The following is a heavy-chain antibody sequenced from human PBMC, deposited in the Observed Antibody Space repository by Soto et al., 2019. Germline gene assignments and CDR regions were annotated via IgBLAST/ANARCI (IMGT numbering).Heavy chain of an antibody. Sequence: EVQLVESGGGLVQTGGSLRISCAASGFTFSGYPMHWVRQAPGKGLEYVSAISSDGGNTFYANSVKGRFTISRDNVQTQVYLHMGSLIAEDIAVYYCARVRCSGGYCFAHYSYMGVWGKGTTVSVSS. CDR1: GFTFSGYP. CDR2: ISSDGGNT. J-gene: IGHJ6*03. CDR3: ARVRCSGGYCFAHYSYMGV. V-gene: IGHV3-64*01. D-gene: IGHD2-15*01.